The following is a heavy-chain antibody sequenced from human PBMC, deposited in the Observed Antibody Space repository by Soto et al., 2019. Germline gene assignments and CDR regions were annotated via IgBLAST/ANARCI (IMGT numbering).Heavy chain of an antibody. CDR1: GDSVSSNIAA. CDR2: TYYKSQWYY. V-gene: IGHV6-1*01. Sequence: SQTLSLTCAISGDSVSSNIAAWNWIRQSPSRGLEWLGRTYYKSQWYYDYAVSVKSRITINPDTSKNQFSLQLNSVSPDDTAVYYCARDRPSVRGLQIAVGNSDSCGQGTLVTVYS. J-gene: IGHJ4*02. CDR3: ARDRPSVRGLQIAVGNSDS. D-gene: IGHD6-19*01.